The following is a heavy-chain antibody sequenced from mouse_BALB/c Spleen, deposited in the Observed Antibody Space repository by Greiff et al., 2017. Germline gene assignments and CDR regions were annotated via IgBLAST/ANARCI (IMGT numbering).Heavy chain of an antibody. Sequence: DVMLVESGGGLVQPGGSRKLSCAASGFTFSSFGMHWVRQAPEKGLEWVAYISSGSSTIYYADTVKGRFTISRDNPKNTLFLQMTSLRSEDTAMYYCARRWDHYAMDYWGQGTSVTVSS. CDR2: ISSGSSTI. J-gene: IGHJ4*01. D-gene: IGHD4-1*01. CDR1: GFTFSSFG. CDR3: ARRWDHYAMDY. V-gene: IGHV5-17*02.